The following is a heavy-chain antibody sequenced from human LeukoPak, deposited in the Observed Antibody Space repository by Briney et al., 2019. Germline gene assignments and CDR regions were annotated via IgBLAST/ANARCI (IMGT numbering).Heavy chain of an antibody. CDR2: TYCRSKWFK. Sequence: QTLSLTCAVSGDSVSSNSAAWKWVRQSPSRGLEWLGRTYCRSKWFKDYAVSVKSRIVINTDTSKNQFCLQLNSVTPEDTAVYYCARDSIWGNCFDCWGQGTLVTVSS. V-gene: IGHV6-1*01. D-gene: IGHD7-27*01. J-gene: IGHJ4*03. CDR3: ARDSIWGNCFDC. CDR1: GDSVSSNSAA.